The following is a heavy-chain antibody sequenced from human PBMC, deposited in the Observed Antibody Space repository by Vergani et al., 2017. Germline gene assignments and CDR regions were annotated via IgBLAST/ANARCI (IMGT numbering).Heavy chain of an antibody. CDR2: INHSGST. CDR1: GGSFSGYY. V-gene: IGHV4-34*01. Sequence: QVQLQQWGAGLLKPSETLSLTCAVYGGSFSGYYWSWIRQPPGKGLEWIGEINHSGSTNYNPSLKSRVTISVDTSKNQFSLKLSSVTAADTAVYYCARAPSSGYTSYYFDYWGQGTLVTVSS. D-gene: IGHD3-22*01. CDR3: ARAPSSGYTSYYFDY. J-gene: IGHJ4*02.